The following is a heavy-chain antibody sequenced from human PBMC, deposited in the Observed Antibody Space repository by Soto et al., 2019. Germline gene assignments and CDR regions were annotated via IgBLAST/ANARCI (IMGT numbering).Heavy chain of an antibody. CDR3: ATRDSGRVY. CDR2: SPQSGNT. CDR1: GVSISSHDW. V-gene: IGHV4-4*02. D-gene: IGHD3-10*01. J-gene: IGHJ4*02. Sequence: QVQLQESGPGLVKPSGTLSLTCAVSGVSISSHDWWTWVRQPPGKGLERIGESPQSGNTNYNWSLESRVTISLDKSKNQFSLQLSSVTVADTAVYYCATRDSGRVYWGQGTLVTVSS.